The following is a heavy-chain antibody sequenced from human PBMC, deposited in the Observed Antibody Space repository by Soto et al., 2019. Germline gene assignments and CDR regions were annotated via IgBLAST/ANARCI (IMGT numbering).Heavy chain of an antibody. CDR2: IYWDDDK. CDR1: GFSLSTTGVG. J-gene: IGHJ4*02. CDR3: AHSGALGWFGESFDYFAH. V-gene: IGHV2-5*02. D-gene: IGHD3-10*01. Sequence: QITLKESGPTLVKPTQTLTLTCSFSGFSLSTTGVGVGWIRQPPGKALEWLALIYWDDDKRYSPTLKSILTIAQDTSKNHVVLTLTNVDPEDAVTYFCAHSGALGWFGESFDYFAHWGKGTLVTVSS.